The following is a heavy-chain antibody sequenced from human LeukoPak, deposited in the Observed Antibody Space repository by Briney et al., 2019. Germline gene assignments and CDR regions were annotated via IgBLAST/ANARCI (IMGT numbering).Heavy chain of an antibody. Sequence: SETLSLTCTVSGGSISSSSYYWGWIRQPPGKGLEWIGTIHYSGNTYYNPSLKSRVAISVDTSKNQFSLRLSSVTAADTAVYYCARDFGDYRVDYWGQGTLVTVSS. J-gene: IGHJ4*02. V-gene: IGHV4-39*01. CDR3: ARDFGDYRVDY. CDR1: GGSISSSSYY. D-gene: IGHD4-17*01. CDR2: IHYSGNT.